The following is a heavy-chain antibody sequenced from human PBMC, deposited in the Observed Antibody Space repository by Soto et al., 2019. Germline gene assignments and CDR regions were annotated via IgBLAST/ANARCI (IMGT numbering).Heavy chain of an antibody. V-gene: IGHV1-2*02. CDR3: ARGRDGYNLAGTY. Sequence: ASVKVSCKASGYTFTSYYMHWVRQAPGQGLEWMGWINPNSGGTYYAQKFQGRVTMTRDTSISTAYMELSRLRSDDTAVYYCARGRDGYNLAGTYWGQGTLVTVSS. CDR1: GYTFTSYY. J-gene: IGHJ4*02. D-gene: IGHD1-1*01. CDR2: INPNSGGT.